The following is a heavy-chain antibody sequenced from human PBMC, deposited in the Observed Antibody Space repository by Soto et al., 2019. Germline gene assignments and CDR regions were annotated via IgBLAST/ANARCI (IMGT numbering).Heavy chain of an antibody. CDR1: GFTFSSYW. V-gene: IGHV3-7*01. J-gene: IGHJ4*02. CDR3: VRDRSGSYLEGFDY. CDR2: IKHDGSEK. D-gene: IGHD1-26*01. Sequence: EVQLVESGGGLVHLGGSRRLSCAASGFTFSSYWMTWVRQAPGKGLEWVANIKHDGSEKYYVDSVKGRFTISRDNARNSVFLEMKSLRDEDTAVYSCVRDRSGSYLEGFDYWGQGTLVTVSS.